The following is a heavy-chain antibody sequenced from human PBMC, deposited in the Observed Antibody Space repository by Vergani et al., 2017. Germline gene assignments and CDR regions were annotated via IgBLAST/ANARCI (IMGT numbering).Heavy chain of an antibody. CDR1: GYSIGSGFY. CDR3: ARSQGDYWYFDL. Sequence: QVQLQESGPGLVKPSQTLSLTCTVSGYSIGSGFYWAWIRQSPGEGLQWLTSIHNRGKTYHNPSLKSRVSVSLDTSKNRFSLNLTSVTATDTAVYYCARSQGDYWYFDLWGPGSLVTVSS. V-gene: IGHV4-38-2*02. D-gene: IGHD2-21*01. CDR2: IHNRGKT. J-gene: IGHJ2*01.